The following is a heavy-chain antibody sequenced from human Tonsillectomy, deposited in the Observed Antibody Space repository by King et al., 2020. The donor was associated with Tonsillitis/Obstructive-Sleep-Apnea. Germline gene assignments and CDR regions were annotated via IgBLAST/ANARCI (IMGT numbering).Heavy chain of an antibody. D-gene: IGHD3-10*01. J-gene: IGHJ4*02. CDR3: AGGAGGY. CDR2: IYYTGST. V-gene: IGHV4-39*01. CDR1: GGSISSSSYY. Sequence: QLQESGPGLVKPAETLSLTCTVSGGSISSSSYYWGWIRQPPGKGLEWIGSIYYTGSTSYNPSLKSRVTISADTSKNQFSLKLSSVTAADTAVYYCAGGAGGYWGQGTLVTVSS.